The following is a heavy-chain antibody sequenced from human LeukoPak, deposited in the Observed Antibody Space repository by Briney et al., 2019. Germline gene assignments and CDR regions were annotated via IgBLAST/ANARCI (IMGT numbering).Heavy chain of an antibody. CDR3: AKVRRLGAVAPPGY. CDR1: GFTFSGSA. CDR2: IRSKANSYAT. D-gene: IGHD6-19*01. V-gene: IGHV3-73*01. Sequence: GGSLRLSCAASGFTFSGSAMHWVRQASGKGLEWVGRIRSKANSYATAYAASVKGRFTISRDNSKNTLYLQMNSLRAEDTAVYYCAKVRRLGAVAPPGYWGQGTLVTVSS. J-gene: IGHJ4*02.